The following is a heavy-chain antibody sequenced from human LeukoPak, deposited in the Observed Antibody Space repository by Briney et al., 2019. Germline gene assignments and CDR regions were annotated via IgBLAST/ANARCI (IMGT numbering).Heavy chain of an antibody. CDR1: GFTFSSYA. CDR2: IGGSGGTT. Sequence: GGSLRLSYAASGFTFSSYAMSWVRQAPGKGLGWVSAIGGSGGTTYYADSVKGRFTISRDNSKNTLYLQMDSLRAEDTAIYYCAKGLTRPLDSWGQGTLVTVSS. CDR3: AKGLTRPLDS. J-gene: IGHJ4*02. V-gene: IGHV3-23*01.